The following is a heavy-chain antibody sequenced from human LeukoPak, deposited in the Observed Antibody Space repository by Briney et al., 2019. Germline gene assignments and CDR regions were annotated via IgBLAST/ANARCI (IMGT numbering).Heavy chain of an antibody. V-gene: IGHV3-48*03. D-gene: IGHD1-26*01. CDR1: GFTFSRFE. J-gene: IGHJ4*02. CDR3: ARWGPYSGSYYRASFDY. CDR2: ITVSGGSI. Sequence: GGSLRLSCAASGFTFSRFEMNWVRQAPGKGLEWVSYITVSGGSIYYADSVKGRVTISRDNAKNSLYLQMNRLRAEDTAVYYGARWGPYSGSYYRASFDYWGQGTLVTVSS.